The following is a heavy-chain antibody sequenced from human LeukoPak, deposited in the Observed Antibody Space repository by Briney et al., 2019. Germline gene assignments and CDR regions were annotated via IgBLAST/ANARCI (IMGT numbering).Heavy chain of an antibody. CDR1: GYTFTNNA. CDR3: GRDPKLGIRGYTYGYIGH. D-gene: IGHD5-18*01. J-gene: IGHJ4*02. V-gene: IGHV7-4-1*02. Sequence: GASVKVSCKTSGYTFTNNAINWVRQAPGQGLEWMGWINTNTGNPSYAQGFFTGRYVFSLDTSASTAYLQINGLKADDTAVYYCGRDPKLGIRGYTYGYIGHWGQGALLTVAS. CDR2: INTNTGNP.